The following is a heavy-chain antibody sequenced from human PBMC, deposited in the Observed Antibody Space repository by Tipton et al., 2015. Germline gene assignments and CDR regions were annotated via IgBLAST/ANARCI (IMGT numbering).Heavy chain of an antibody. J-gene: IGHJ6*02. CDR3: ARDLEHGMDV. D-gene: IGHD5-24*01. CDR1: GYSISSGYY. V-gene: IGHV4-38-2*02. Sequence: TLSLTCDVSGYSISSGYYWGWIRQPPGKGLEWIGSIFHRGDTNYNPSLKSRVTISLDTSKNHFSVKLNSVTAADTAVYYCARDLEHGMDVWGQGTTVTVSS. CDR2: IFHRGDT.